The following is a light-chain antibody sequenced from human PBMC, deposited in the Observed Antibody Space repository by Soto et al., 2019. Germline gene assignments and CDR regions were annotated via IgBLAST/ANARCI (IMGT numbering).Light chain of an antibody. CDR2: GAS. Sequence: EVVLTQSPGTLSLSPGERATLSCRASQTVWTNYLAWFHHRPGQAPRLVIYGASRRATGIPDRCTGSGSGTDFTLTITRLEPEDFGVYYCHQYADSRTFGQGTKLEIK. V-gene: IGKV3-20*01. J-gene: IGKJ2*02. CDR3: HQYADSRT. CDR1: QTVWTNY.